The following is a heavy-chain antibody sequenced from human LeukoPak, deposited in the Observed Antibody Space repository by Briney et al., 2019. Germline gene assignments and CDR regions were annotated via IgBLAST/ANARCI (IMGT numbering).Heavy chain of an antibody. CDR1: GFTFSRYD. CDR3: AGGSGTYSPDY. CDR2: VTRNGNRT. Sequence: GGSLRLSFAASGFTFSRYDMHWVRQAPGKGLEYVSGVTRNGNRTFYAKSVKGRFTISRDNSKNTLYLQMGSLRAEDMAVYYCAGGSGTYSPDYWGQGTLVTVSS. D-gene: IGHD3-10*01. V-gene: IGHV3-64*01. J-gene: IGHJ4*02.